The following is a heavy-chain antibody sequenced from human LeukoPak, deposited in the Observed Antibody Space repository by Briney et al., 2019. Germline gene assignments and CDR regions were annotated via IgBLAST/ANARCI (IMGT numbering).Heavy chain of an antibody. J-gene: IGHJ3*02. CDR1: GFNFNTYG. D-gene: IGHD3-22*01. Sequence: GGSLRLSCAASGFNFNTYGMHWVRQAPGKGLEWLAIKWYDGTNIFYADSVKRRFTIPRENSENTMYLQMSGLRVEDTALYYCAIEKFDNSGPGSGSPAFDIWGQGTMVTVSS. CDR3: AIEKFDNSGPGSGSPAFDI. CDR2: KWYDGTNI. V-gene: IGHV3-33*01.